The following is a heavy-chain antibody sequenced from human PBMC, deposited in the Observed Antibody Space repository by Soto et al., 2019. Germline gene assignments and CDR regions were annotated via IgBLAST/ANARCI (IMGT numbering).Heavy chain of an antibody. CDR3: ARDRGLYSSSSDYYDSSGYPGVLGFWFDP. V-gene: IGHV1-69*13. Sequence: SVKVSCKASGDTFSTYTITWVRQAPGQGLEWMGGIIPRSGTSNYAQKFQGRVTITADESTSTAYMELSSLRSEDTAVYYCARDRGLYSSSSDYYDSSGYPGVLGFWFDPWGQGTLVTVSS. D-gene: IGHD3-22*01. CDR1: GDTFSTYT. J-gene: IGHJ5*02. CDR2: IIPRSGTS.